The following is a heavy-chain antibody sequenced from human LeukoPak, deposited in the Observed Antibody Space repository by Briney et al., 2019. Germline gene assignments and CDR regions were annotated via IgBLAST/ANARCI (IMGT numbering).Heavy chain of an antibody. CDR3: ARSLKYSSFVWFDP. CDR2: IYTSGST. CDR1: GGSISSGSYY. Sequence: TLSLTCTVSGGSISSGSYYWSWIRQPAGKGLEWIGRIYTSGSTNYNPSLKSRVTISVDTSKNQFSLKLSSVTAVDTAVYYCARSLKYSSFVWFDPWGQGTLVTVSS. J-gene: IGHJ5*02. V-gene: IGHV4-61*02. D-gene: IGHD6-6*01.